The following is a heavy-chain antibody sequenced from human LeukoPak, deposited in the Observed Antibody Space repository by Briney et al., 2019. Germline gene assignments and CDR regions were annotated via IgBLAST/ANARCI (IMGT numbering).Heavy chain of an antibody. J-gene: IGHJ4*02. V-gene: IGHV4-38-2*02. Sequence: SETLSLTCTVSNYSISTDYYWGWIRQPPGRGLEWIGRIYHSGSTYYNPSLKSRVTISVDTSKNQFSLKLSSATAADTGVYYCARTTYEHYFDYWGQGTLVTVSS. D-gene: IGHD1-1*01. CDR1: NYSISTDYY. CDR3: ARTTYEHYFDY. CDR2: IYHSGST.